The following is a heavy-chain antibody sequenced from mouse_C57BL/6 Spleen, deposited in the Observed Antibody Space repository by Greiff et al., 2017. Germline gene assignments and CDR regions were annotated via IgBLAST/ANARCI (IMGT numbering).Heavy chain of an antibody. CDR1: GYAFSSSW. J-gene: IGHJ1*03. D-gene: IGHD1-1*01. Sequence: QVQLQQSGPELVKPGASVKISCKASGYAFSSSWMNWVKQRPGKGLEWIGRIYPGDGDTNYNGKFKGKATLTADKSSSTAYMQLSSLTSEDSAVYFCARDYDSSSYYGYFDVWGTGTTVTVSS. CDR3: ARDYDSSSYYGYFDV. V-gene: IGHV1-82*01. CDR2: IYPGDGDT.